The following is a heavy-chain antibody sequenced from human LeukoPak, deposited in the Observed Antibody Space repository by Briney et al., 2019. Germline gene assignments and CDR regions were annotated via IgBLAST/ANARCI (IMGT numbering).Heavy chain of an antibody. V-gene: IGHV4-31*03. CDR3: ARGGTPDYYVSPLFDY. J-gene: IGHJ4*02. CDR1: GGSISSGGYY. Sequence: SETLSLTCTVSGGSISSGGYYWSWIRQHPGKGLEWIGYIYYSGSTYYNPSLKSRVTISVDTSKNQFSLKLSSVTAADTAVYYCARGGTPDYYVSPLFDYWGQGTLVTVSS. D-gene: IGHD3-10*02. CDR2: IYYSGST.